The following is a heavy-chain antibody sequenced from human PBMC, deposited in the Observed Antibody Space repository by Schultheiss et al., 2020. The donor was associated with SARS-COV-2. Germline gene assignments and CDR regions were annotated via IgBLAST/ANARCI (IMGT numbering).Heavy chain of an antibody. CDR2: IYTSGST. Sequence: SETLSLTCTVSGGSISSGDYYWSWIRQPPGKGLEWIGRIYTSGSTNYNPSLKSRVTISVDTSKNQFSLKLSSVTAADTAVYYCARAGHDFDYWGQGTLVTVSS. J-gene: IGHJ4*02. D-gene: IGHD1-14*01. CDR3: ARAGHDFDY. CDR1: GGSISSGDYY. V-gene: IGHV4-61*02.